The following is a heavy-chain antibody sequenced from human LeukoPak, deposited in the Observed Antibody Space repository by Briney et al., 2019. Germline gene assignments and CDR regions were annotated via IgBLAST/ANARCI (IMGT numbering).Heavy chain of an antibody. D-gene: IGHD1-1*01. CDR1: EFHFSTHG. J-gene: IGHJ4*02. Sequence: GGSLRLSCAASEFHFSTHGMNWVRQAPGKGLEWVSGVSPSGDITYYADSVMGRFTISRDNAKNSLYLQMNSLRAEDTAVYYCARGIGTGRQPFDYWGQGTLVTVSS. CDR3: ARGIGTGRQPFDY. V-gene: IGHV3-23*01. CDR2: VSPSGDIT.